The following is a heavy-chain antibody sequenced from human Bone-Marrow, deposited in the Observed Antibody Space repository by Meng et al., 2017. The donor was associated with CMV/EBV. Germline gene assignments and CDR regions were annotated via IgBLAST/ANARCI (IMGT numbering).Heavy chain of an antibody. J-gene: IGHJ4*02. CDR2: INPNTGAA. V-gene: IGHV1-2*02. Sequence: ASVKVSCKTSGYTFTGYFIYWARQAPGQGLEWMGGINPNTGAANYAPKFQGRVTMTRDTSISTAFMDLSRLTADDTAVYYCARGRDYWGQGTLVTVSS. CDR1: GYTFTGYF. CDR3: ARGRDY.